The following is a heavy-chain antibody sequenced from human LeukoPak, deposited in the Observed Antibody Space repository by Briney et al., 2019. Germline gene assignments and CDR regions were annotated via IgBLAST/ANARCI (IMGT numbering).Heavy chain of an antibody. Sequence: GGSLRLSCAASGFTFSRYGTHWVRQTPGKGLEWVAVISYDASNKYYADSVKGRFTISRDNSKNTLYLQMNSLRAEDTAVYYCAKSHGYSYGFDYWGQGTLVTVSS. CDR3: AKSHGYSYGFDY. CDR1: GFTFSRYG. D-gene: IGHD5-18*01. V-gene: IGHV3-30*18. J-gene: IGHJ4*02. CDR2: ISYDASNK.